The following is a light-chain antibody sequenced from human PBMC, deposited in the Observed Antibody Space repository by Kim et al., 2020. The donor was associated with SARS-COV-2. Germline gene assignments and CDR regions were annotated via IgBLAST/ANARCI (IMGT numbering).Light chain of an antibody. CDR2: GKN. Sequence: ALGQTVRITCQGDSIRSYYASWYHHKPRQAPVLVIYGKNNRPSGIPDRFSGSGSGNTASLTITGAQAEDEADYYCNSRDSSGNHLVFGGGTQLTVL. J-gene: IGLJ2*01. CDR3: NSRDSSGNHLV. V-gene: IGLV3-19*01. CDR1: SIRSYY.